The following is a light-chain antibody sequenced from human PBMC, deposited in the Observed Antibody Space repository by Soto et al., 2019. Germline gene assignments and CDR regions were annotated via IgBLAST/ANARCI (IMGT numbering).Light chain of an antibody. J-gene: IGKJ1*01. Sequence: EIVLTQSPATLSSFPGDRVTLSCRASQAVNTRLAWYQHKPGQAPRLIIYLASNRAAGVPARFSGSGSGTDFTLTIRDVEHEDFAVYYCHQRKSWPRTFGQGTKVDIK. CDR1: QAVNTR. CDR3: HQRKSWPRT. V-gene: IGKV3-11*01. CDR2: LAS.